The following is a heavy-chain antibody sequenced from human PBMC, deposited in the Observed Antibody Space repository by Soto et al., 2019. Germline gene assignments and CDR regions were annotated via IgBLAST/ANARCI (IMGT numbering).Heavy chain of an antibody. J-gene: IGHJ4*02. D-gene: IGHD3-3*01. CDR2: LSGGGGSA. CDR3: ANGGWFLDWLSDYYFDY. Sequence: GGSLRLSCAASGFTFSSHAMSWVRQAPGKGLEWVSSLSGGGGSAFYADSVRGRFSMSRDNSKNTLYLQMNSLRAEDTAVYYCANGGWFLDWLSDYYFDYWGQGTLVTVSS. V-gene: IGHV3-23*01. CDR1: GFTFSSHA.